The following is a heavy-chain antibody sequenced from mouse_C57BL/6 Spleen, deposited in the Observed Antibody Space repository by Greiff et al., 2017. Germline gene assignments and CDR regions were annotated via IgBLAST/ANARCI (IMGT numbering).Heavy chain of an antibody. CDR3: ARPPSVGYAMDY. V-gene: IGHV5-17*01. J-gene: IGHJ4*01. CDR1: GFTFSDYG. CDR2: ISSGSSTI. Sequence: EVKLMESGGGLVKPGGSLKLSCAASGFTFSDYGMHWVRQAPEKGLEWVAYISSGSSTIYYADTVKGRFTISRDNAKNTLFLQMTSLRSEDTAMYYCARPPSVGYAMDYWGQGTSVTVSS. D-gene: IGHD3-1*01.